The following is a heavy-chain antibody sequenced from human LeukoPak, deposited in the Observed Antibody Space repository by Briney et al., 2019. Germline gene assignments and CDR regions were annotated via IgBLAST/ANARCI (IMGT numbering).Heavy chain of an antibody. D-gene: IGHD6-19*01. V-gene: IGHV3-33*01. J-gene: IGHJ4*02. CDR2: IWYDGSNK. CDR3: ARDGLQWLVPDEISGVVFFDY. CDR1: GFTFSSYG. Sequence: GGSLRLSCAASGFTFSSYGMHWVRQAPGKGLEWVAVIWYDGSNKYYADSVKGRFTISRDNSKNTLYLQMNSLRAEDTAVYYCARDGLQWLVPDEISGVVFFDYWGQGTLVTASS.